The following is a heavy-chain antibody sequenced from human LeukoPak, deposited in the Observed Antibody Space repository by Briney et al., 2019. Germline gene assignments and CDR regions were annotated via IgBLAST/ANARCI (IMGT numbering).Heavy chain of an antibody. CDR2: INPDGSER. Sequence: QTGGSLRLSCAASGFTFSSYWMSWVRQAPGKGLEWVALINPDGSERYYVDSVKGRFTISRDNARNSLYLQMDSLRDDDTAMYFCTRDLAAVPGPRMDVWGQGTTVTVSS. D-gene: IGHD6-19*01. CDR1: GFTFSSYW. J-gene: IGHJ6*02. CDR3: TRDLAAVPGPRMDV. V-gene: IGHV3-7*03.